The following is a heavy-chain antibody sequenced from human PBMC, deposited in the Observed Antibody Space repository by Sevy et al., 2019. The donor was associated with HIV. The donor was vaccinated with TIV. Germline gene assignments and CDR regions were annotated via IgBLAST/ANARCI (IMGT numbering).Heavy chain of an antibody. J-gene: IGHJ4*02. CDR1: AYSFTLYY. D-gene: IGHD2-21*02. CDR2: INPTGGHT. CDR3: AVSQSCGGDCYYFDS. Sequence: ASVKVSCRASAYSFTLYYMNWVRQAPGPGLEWMGLINPTGGHTSDAQRFQGRLSMTRDTSTTTFYMELSSLTYEDTAVYYCAVSQSCGGDCYYFDSWGQGTLVTVSS. V-gene: IGHV1-46*01.